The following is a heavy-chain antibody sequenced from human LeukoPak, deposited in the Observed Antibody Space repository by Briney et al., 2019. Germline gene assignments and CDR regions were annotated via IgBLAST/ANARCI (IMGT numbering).Heavy chain of an antibody. CDR2: IYPGDSDT. D-gene: IGHD4-17*01. J-gene: IGHJ5*02. CDR3: ARRSYGDYGVYWFDP. CDR1: GYSFTSYW. V-gene: IGHV5-51*01. Sequence: GESLKIYCKGSGYSFTSYWIGWVRQMPGKGLEWMGIIYPGDSDTRYSPSFQGQVTISADKSISTAYLQWSGLKASDTAMYYCARRSYGDYGVYWFDPWGQGTLVTVSS.